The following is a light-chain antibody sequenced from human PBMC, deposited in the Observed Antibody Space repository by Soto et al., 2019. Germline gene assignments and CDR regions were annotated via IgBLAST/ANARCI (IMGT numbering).Light chain of an antibody. Sequence: EIVLTQSPATLSLSPGERAPLSCRASQSVSSYLAWYQQKPGQAPSLLIYDASNRATGIPARFSGSGSGTDFPLTISSLDPEDSAFYYCQQRSNWPTFGQGTRLEIK. CDR1: QSVSSY. V-gene: IGKV3-11*01. J-gene: IGKJ5*01. CDR3: QQRSNWPT. CDR2: DAS.